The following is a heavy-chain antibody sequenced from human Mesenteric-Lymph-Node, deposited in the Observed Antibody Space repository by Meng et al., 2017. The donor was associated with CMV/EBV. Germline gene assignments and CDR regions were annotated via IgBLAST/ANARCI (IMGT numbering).Heavy chain of an antibody. CDR2: THSGDGST. CDR1: GFTVSSNY. CDR3: AKGLLDYDSSGYYYDY. V-gene: IGHV3-23*03. Sequence: GESLKISCAASGFTVSSNYMSWVRQAPGKGLEWVSLTHSGDGSTYHADSVKGRFTISRDNSKNTVYLQMNSLRAEDTAVYYCAKGLLDYDSSGYYYDYWGQGALVTVSS. J-gene: IGHJ4*02. D-gene: IGHD3-22*01.